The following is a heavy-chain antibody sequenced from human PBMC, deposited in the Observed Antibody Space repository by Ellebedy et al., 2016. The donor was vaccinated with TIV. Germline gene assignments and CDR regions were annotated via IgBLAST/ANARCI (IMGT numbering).Heavy chain of an antibody. Sequence: GESLKISCAASGFTFSDHYMNWVRQAPGKGLEWVSGVSASGGWIHYADSVKGRFTISRDNAKNSLYLEMNSLRAEDTAVYYCVRGGGWVADYWGQGTLVTVSS. V-gene: IGHV3-69-1*01. J-gene: IGHJ4*02. CDR3: VRGGGWVADY. D-gene: IGHD1-26*01. CDR1: GFTFSDHY. CDR2: VSASGGWI.